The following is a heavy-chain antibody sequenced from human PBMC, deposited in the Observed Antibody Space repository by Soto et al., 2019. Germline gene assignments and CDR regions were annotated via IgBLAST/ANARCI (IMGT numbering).Heavy chain of an antibody. D-gene: IGHD2-15*01. CDR1: GGSISSSTYY. Sequence: QLQLQESGPGLVKPSETLSLICTVSGGSISSSTYYWGWIRQPPGKGLEWIGNIYYSGSTYYNPSLKSRAPISVDTSKHQFSLKLSSVTAADTAMYFCARHARGSCYSWGQGTLVTVSS. CDR3: ARHARGSCYS. CDR2: IYYSGST. V-gene: IGHV4-39*01. J-gene: IGHJ4*02.